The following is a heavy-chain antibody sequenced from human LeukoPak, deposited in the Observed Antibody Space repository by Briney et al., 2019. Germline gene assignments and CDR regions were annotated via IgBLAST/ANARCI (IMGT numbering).Heavy chain of an antibody. J-gene: IGHJ4*02. D-gene: IGHD1-14*01. Sequence: ASVKVSCKASGCTFTGYYMHWVRQAPGQGLEWMGWINPNNGGTNYAQNFQGRVTMTKDTSVSTAYMELSRLRFDDTAVYYCARGEPRDHLWFDYWGQGTLVTVSS. V-gene: IGHV1-2*02. CDR2: INPNNGGT. CDR3: ARGEPRDHLWFDY. CDR1: GCTFTGYY.